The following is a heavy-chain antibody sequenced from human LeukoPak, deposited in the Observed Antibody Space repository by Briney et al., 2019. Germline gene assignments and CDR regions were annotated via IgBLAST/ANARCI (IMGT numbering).Heavy chain of an antibody. Sequence: GSLRLSCAASGFTFSSYAMSWVRQPPGKGLEWIGEIYHSGSTNYNPSLRSRVTISVDKSKNQFSLILNSVTAADTAVYYCARGVPAAGSIRFDPWGQGTLVTVSS. D-gene: IGHD6-13*01. CDR1: GFTFSSYAM. J-gene: IGHJ5*02. CDR2: IYHSGST. V-gene: IGHV4-4*02. CDR3: ARGVPAAGSIRFDP.